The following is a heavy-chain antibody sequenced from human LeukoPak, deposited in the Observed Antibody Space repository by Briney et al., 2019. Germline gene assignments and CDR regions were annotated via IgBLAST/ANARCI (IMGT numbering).Heavy chain of an antibody. CDR1: GGSISSYY. D-gene: IGHD5-18*01. J-gene: IGHJ3*02. V-gene: IGHV4-59*01. CDR2: IYYSGST. Sequence: SETLSLTCTASGGSISSYYWSWIRQPPGKGLEWIGYIYYSGSTNYNPSLKSRVTISVDTSKNQFSLKLSSVTAADTAVYYCASSGYSYGSLAFDIWGQGTMVTVSS. CDR3: ASSGYSYGSLAFDI.